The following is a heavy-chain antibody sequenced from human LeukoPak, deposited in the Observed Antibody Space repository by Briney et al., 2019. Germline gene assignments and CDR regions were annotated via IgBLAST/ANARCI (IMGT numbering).Heavy chain of an antibody. V-gene: IGHV4-34*01. J-gene: IGHJ5*02. CDR2: INHSGST. CDR1: GGSFSGYY. Sequence: SETLSLTCAVYGGSFSGYYWSWIRQPPGKGLEWIGEINHSGSTNYNPSLKSRVTISVDTSKNQFSLKLSSVTAADTAVYYCARHLSTIFGVVIEPFDPWGQGTLVTVSS. CDR3: ARHLSTIFGVVIEPFDP. D-gene: IGHD3-3*01.